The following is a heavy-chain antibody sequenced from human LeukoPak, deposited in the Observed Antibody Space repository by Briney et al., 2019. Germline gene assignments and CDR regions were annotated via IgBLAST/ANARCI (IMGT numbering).Heavy chain of an antibody. CDR2: IKLDGSEK. J-gene: IGHJ4*02. CDR1: GFTFSSYW. V-gene: IGHV3-7*04. CDR3: ARDGYTSGSHDY. Sequence: PGGSLRLSCAASGFTFSSYWMTWVRQGPGKGLEWVANIKLDGSEKYYGDSVKGRFTISRDNAKNSLYLQMNSLRAEDTAVYHCARDGYTSGSHDYWGQGTLVTVSP. D-gene: IGHD3-10*01.